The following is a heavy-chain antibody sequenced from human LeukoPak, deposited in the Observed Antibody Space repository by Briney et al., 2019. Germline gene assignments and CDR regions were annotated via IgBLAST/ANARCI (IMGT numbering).Heavy chain of an antibody. CDR3: AKAAVAVDY. CDR1: GDSISSSNW. J-gene: IGHJ4*02. V-gene: IGHV4-4*02. Sequence: SETLSLTCAVSGDSISSSNWWSWVRQPPGKGLEWIGEIYHSGSSKYNPSLKSRLTISVDKSKNQFSLRLSSVTAADTAVYYCAKAAVAVDYWGQGTLVTVSS. CDR2: IYHSGSS. D-gene: IGHD6-19*01.